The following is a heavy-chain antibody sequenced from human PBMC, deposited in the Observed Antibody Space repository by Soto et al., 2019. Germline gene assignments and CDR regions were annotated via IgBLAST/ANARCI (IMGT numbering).Heavy chain of an antibody. CDR2: IYSGGST. D-gene: IGHD6-13*01. CDR3: AKVIAAAGFTYYYGMDV. Sequence: GGSLRLSCAASGFTVSSNYMSWVRQAPGKGLEWVSVIYSGGSTYYADSVKGRFTISRDNSKNTLYLQMNSLRAEDTAVYYCAKVIAAAGFTYYYGMDVWGQGTTVTVSS. V-gene: IGHV3-53*05. J-gene: IGHJ6*02. CDR1: GFTVSSNY.